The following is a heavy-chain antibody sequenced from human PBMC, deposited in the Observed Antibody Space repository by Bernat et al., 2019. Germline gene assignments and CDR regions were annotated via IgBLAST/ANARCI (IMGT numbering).Heavy chain of an antibody. CDR3: ARGVVVPAAINYYYYYMDV. Sequence: QVQLVQSGAEVKKPGSSVKVSCKASGGTFSSYAISWVRQAPGQGLEWMGGIIPIFGTANYAQKFQGRVTITADESTSTAYMELSSLRSEDTAVYYCARGVVVPAAINYYYYYMDVWGKGTTVTVS. D-gene: IGHD2-2*01. CDR1: GGTFSSYA. CDR2: IIPIFGTA. V-gene: IGHV1-69*01. J-gene: IGHJ6*03.